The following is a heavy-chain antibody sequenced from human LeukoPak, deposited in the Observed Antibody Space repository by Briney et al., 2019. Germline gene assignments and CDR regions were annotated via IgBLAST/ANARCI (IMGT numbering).Heavy chain of an antibody. CDR3: AKGSADRYGSGSYYLDY. CDR2: VAYDGFAGSHT. J-gene: IGHJ4*02. D-gene: IGHD3-10*01. Sequence: PGGSLRLSCAASGFTFSSYGMHWVRQAPGKGLQWVAVVAYDGFAGSHTYYADSVKGRFTISRDNSKNTLDLQMSSLRLEDTGVYFCAKGSADRYGSGSYYLDYWGQGILVTVSS. V-gene: IGHV3-30*02. CDR1: GFTFSSYG.